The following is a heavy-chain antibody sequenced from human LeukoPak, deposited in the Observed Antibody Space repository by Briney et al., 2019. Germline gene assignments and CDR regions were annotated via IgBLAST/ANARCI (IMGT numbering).Heavy chain of an antibody. D-gene: IGHD6-13*01. V-gene: IGHV1-69*13. CDR1: GGTFSSYA. J-gene: IGHJ6*03. CDR2: IIPIFGTA. CDR3: AGSSSWAGDFYYYMDV. Sequence: GASVKVSCKASGGTFSSYAISWVRQAPGQGLEWMGGIIPIFGTADYAQRFQGRVTITADESTSTAYMDLSSLRSEDTAVYYCAGSSSWAGDFYYYMDVWGKGTTVTVSS.